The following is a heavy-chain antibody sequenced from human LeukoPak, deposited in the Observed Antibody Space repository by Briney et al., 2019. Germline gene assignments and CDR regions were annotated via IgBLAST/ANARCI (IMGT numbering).Heavy chain of an antibody. CDR3: AKDRKMLLRYFDCFDY. V-gene: IGHV3-23*01. CDR2: ISGSGGST. Sequence: PGGSLRLSCAASGFTFSSYAMNWVRQAPGKGLEWVSTISGSGGSTDYADSVKGRCTISRDNSKNTLYLQMNSLRAEDTAVYYCAKDRKMLLRYFDCFDYWGQGTLVTVSS. CDR1: GFTFSSYA. J-gene: IGHJ4*02. D-gene: IGHD3-9*01.